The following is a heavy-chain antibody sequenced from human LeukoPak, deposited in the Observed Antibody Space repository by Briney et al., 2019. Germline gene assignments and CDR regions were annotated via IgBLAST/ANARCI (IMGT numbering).Heavy chain of an antibody. CDR3: ATDSRPYYYYGMDV. CDR2: INPNSGGT. V-gene: IGHV1-2*02. Sequence: ASVKVSCKASGYTFTGYYMRWVRQAPGQGLEWMGWINPNSGGTNYAQKFQGRVTMTRDTSISTAYMELSRLRSDDTAVYYCATDSRPYYYYGMDVWGQGTTVTVSS. CDR1: GYTFTGYY. J-gene: IGHJ6*02. D-gene: IGHD6-13*01.